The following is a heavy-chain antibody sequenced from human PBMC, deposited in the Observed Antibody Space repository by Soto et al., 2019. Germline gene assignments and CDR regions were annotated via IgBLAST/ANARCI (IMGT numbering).Heavy chain of an antibody. J-gene: IGHJ4*02. CDR2: ISGSGGST. D-gene: IGHD6-19*01. CDR3: AALAIAVAGPDRTPFXY. Sequence: GGSLRLSCAASGFTFSSYAMSWVRQAPGKGLEWVSAISGSGGSTYYADSVKGRFTISRDNSKNTLYLQMNSLRAEDTAVYYCAALAIAVAGPDRTPFXYWGQGTLVTVSS. CDR1: GFTFSSYA. V-gene: IGHV3-23*01.